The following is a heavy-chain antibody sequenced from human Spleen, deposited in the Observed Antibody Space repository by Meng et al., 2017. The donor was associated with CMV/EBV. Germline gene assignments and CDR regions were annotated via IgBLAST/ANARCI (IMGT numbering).Heavy chain of an antibody. CDR1: GYTFSSYA. CDR3: ARDHYHSSALMDV. J-gene: IGHJ6*02. V-gene: IGHV1-18*01. Sequence: ASVKVSCKASGYTFSSYAISWVRQAPGQGLEWMGWISTYNDDTNYAQKFQGRVTMTTDTSTSTAYMELRSLRSDDTAVYYCARDHYHSSALMDVWGQGTTVTVSS. D-gene: IGHD3-22*01. CDR2: ISTYNDDT.